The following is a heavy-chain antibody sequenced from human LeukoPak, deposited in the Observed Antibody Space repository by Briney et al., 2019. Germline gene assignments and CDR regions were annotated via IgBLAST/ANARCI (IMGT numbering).Heavy chain of an antibody. CDR1: GFTVSSNY. CDR3: AREAGGMTHYFYYFDY. V-gene: IGHV3-53*01. Sequence: GSLRLSCAASGFTVSSNYMSWVRQAPGKGLEWVSVIYSGGSTYYADSVKGRFTISRDNSKNTLYLQMNSLRAEDTAVYYCAREAGGMTHYFYYFDYWGQGTLVTVSS. D-gene: IGHD2/OR15-2a*01. CDR2: IYSGGST. J-gene: IGHJ4*02.